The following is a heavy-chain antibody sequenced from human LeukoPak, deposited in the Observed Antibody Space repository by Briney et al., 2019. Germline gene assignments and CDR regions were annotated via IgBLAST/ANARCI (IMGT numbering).Heavy chain of an antibody. CDR2: IYNGVNT. J-gene: IGHJ5*02. V-gene: IGHV4-61*01. CDR3: ARSRAFNSGAFDP. Sequence: SETLSLTCTVSGASVSSASYWSWIRQPPGKGVEWIAHIYNGVNTNYNPSLKSRVTISVDTSKNQFSLRLNSVAAADTAVYYCARSRAFNSGAFDPWGQGSLVTVSS. CDR1: GASVSSASY. D-gene: IGHD1-26*01.